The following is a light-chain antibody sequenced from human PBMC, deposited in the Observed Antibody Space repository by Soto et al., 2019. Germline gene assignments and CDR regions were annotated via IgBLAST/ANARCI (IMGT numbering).Light chain of an antibody. CDR2: DAS. Sequence: EIVMTQSPATLSVSPGERATLSCRASQSVSRNLAWYQQKPGQPPRLLIYDASTRATGVPARFGGSGSGTEFPLTISGLQSEDFAVYYCQQYGDWPPGTFGQGTKVAI. J-gene: IGKJ2*02. CDR1: QSVSRN. V-gene: IGKV3-15*01. CDR3: QQYGDWPPGT.